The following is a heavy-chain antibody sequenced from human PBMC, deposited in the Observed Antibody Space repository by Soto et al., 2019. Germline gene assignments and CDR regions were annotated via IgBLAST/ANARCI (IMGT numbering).Heavy chain of an antibody. Sequence: SETLSLTCTISGGSVSSGGYSWSWIRQHPGKGLEWIGYIYYSGSSYYNPSLKSRVTISVDTSKNQFSLTLSSVTAADTAVYYSASDPFDDRSSYYHAALDVWGQGTKVTVSS. CDR2: IYYSGSS. J-gene: IGHJ6*02. CDR3: ASDPFDDRSSYYHAALDV. CDR1: GGSVSSGGYS. D-gene: IGHD3-22*01. V-gene: IGHV4-31*03.